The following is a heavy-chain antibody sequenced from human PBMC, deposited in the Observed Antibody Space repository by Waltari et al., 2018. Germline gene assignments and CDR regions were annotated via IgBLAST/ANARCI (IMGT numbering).Heavy chain of an antibody. Sequence: QVQLQQWGAGLLKPSETLSLTCAMSGGSFNGYDWSWISQPPGKGLEWIGEINHRGSTNYNPSLKRRVTMAVDTSKTQFSLNLSSVTAADAVVYYCARVGDYHGSGRFGLDVWGQGTRVTVSS. CDR1: GGSFNGYD. CDR3: ARVGDYHGSGRFGLDV. CDR2: INHRGST. D-gene: IGHD3-10*01. V-gene: IGHV4-34*01. J-gene: IGHJ6*02.